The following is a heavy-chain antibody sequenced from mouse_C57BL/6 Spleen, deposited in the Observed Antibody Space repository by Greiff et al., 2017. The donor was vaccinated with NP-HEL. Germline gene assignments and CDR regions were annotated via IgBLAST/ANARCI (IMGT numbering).Heavy chain of an antibody. J-gene: IGHJ4*01. V-gene: IGHV1-61*01. CDR1: GYTFTSYC. CDR2: IYPYDSET. CDR3: ASYDYDWMDY. Sequence: QVQLQQPGAELVRPGSSVKLSCKASGYTFTSYCMNWVKQRPGQGLEWIGNIYPYDSETNYNQKFKDKATLTVDKSSSTAYMQLSSLTSEDSAVYCCASYDYDWMDYWGQGTSVTVSS. D-gene: IGHD2-4*01.